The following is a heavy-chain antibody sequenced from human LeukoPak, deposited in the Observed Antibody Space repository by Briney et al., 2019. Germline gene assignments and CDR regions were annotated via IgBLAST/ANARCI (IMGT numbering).Heavy chain of an antibody. V-gene: IGHV4-38-2*02. CDR1: DYRFRDDYF. CDR2: IFHSGNT. J-gene: IGHJ6*04. D-gene: IGHD2-2*01. CDR3: ARVYCSTSECYHRRPATYYAMDV. Sequence: SETLSLTCTVSDYRFRDDYFWALIRQPPGKGLEGIGNIFHSGNTYYSPSLNNRVTISLDRSTNQFSVKLNSVTAADRAVYYCARVYCSTSECYHRRPATYYAMDVWGTGTTVTLSS.